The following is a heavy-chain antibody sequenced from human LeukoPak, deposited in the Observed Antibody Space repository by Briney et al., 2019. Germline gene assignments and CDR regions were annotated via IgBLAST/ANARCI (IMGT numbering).Heavy chain of an antibody. CDR1: GFTFSNYW. CDR2: IKSDGSRT. J-gene: IGHJ4*02. CDR3: ARELPFDY. D-gene: IGHD2-15*01. V-gene: IGHV3-74*01. Sequence: GGSLRLSCAASGFTFSNYWMHWVRQAPGKGLVWISRIKSDGSRTDYADSVKGRFTISRNNAKNTLYLQMNGLRAEDTAVYYCARELPFDYWGQGTLVTVSS.